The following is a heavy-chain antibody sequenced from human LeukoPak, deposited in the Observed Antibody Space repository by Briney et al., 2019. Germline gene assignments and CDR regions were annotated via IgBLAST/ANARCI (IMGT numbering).Heavy chain of an antibody. CDR3: VKDRDLDY. J-gene: IGHJ4*02. CDR2: IYSGGTT. Sequence: PGGSLRLSCAGSGFIFSDNYMSCVRQAPGKGLEWVSVIYSGGTTYYADSVQGRFTVSRHDSKNTLYLQMNSLRTEDTAVYYCVKDRDLDYWGQGTLVSVS. V-gene: IGHV3-53*04. CDR1: GFIFSDNY.